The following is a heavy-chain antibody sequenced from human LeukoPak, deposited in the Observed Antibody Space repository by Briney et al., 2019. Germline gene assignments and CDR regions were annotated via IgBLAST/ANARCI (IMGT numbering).Heavy chain of an antibody. J-gene: IGHJ5*02. CDR1: GFTFSSYW. D-gene: IGHD6-13*01. CDR3: ARDHRIAAAGLALVP. V-gene: IGHV3-74*01. CDR2: INSDGSST. Sequence: PGGSLRLSCAASGFTFSSYWMHWVRQAPGKGLVWVSRINSDGSSTSYADSVKGRFTISRDNAKNTLYLRMNSLRAEDTAVYYCARDHRIAAAGLALVPWGQGTLVTVSS.